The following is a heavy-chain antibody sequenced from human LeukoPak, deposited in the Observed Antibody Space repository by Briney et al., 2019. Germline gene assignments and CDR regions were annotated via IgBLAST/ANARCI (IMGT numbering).Heavy chain of an antibody. CDR2: INPNSGGT. CDR1: GYTFTGYY. CDR3: ARDRVGRVRYYYDSSGYPGYFDY. J-gene: IGHJ4*02. D-gene: IGHD3-22*01. Sequence: ASVKVSYKASGYTFTGYYMHWVRQAPGQGLEWMGWINPNSGGTNYAQKFQGRVTMTRDTSISTAYMELSRLRSDDTAVYYCARDRVGRVRYYYDSSGYPGYFDYWGQGTLVTVSS. V-gene: IGHV1-2*02.